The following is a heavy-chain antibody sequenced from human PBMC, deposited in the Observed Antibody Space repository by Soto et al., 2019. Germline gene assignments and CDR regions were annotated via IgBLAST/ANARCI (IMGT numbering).Heavy chain of an antibody. CDR1: GGSFSGYY. Sequence: QVQLQQWGAGLLKPSETLSLTCAVYGGSFSGYYWSWIRQPPGKGLEWIGEINHSGSTNYNPSLKSRVTISVDTSKNQFSLKLSSVTAADTAVYYCARGSPRPGYYYYYGMDVWGQGTTVTVSS. V-gene: IGHV4-34*01. CDR2: INHSGST. CDR3: ARGSPRPGYYYYYGMDV. J-gene: IGHJ6*02.